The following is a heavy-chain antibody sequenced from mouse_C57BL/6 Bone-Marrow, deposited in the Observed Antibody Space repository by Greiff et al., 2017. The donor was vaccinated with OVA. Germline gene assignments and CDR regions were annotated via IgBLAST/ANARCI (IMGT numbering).Heavy chain of an antibody. D-gene: IGHD1-1*01. CDR3: ARHGGYYGGFAY. V-gene: IGHV5-12*01. Sequence: EVQVVESGGGLVQPGGSLKLSCAASGFTFSDYYMYWVRQTPEKRLEWVAYISNGGGSTYYPDTVKGRFTISRDNAKNTLYLQMSRLKSEDTAMDYCARHGGYYGGFAYWGQGTLVTVSA. CDR2: ISNGGGST. J-gene: IGHJ3*01. CDR1: GFTFSDYY.